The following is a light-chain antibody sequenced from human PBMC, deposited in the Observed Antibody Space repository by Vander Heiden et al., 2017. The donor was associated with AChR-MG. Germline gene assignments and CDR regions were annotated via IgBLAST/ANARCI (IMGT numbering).Light chain of an antibody. J-gene: IGLJ2*01. Sequence: SYFLTQPPSVSGAPGQTARITCGGNDMGTKSVHWYQQKPGQAPVLVVYDDSERPSGIPERFSGSNSGNTATLTISRVEAGDEADYYCQVWDSGTDHVVFGGGTKLTVL. V-gene: IGLV3-21*02. CDR3: QVWDSGTDHVV. CDR2: DDS. CDR1: DMGTKS.